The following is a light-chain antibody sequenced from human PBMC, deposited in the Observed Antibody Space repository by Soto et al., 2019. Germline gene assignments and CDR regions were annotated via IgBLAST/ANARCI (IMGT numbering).Light chain of an antibody. V-gene: IGKV1-13*02. Sequence: AIQLTQSPSSLSASVGESGTITCRASQGISRALAWYQQKTGKAPKLLIYDASSLESWVPSRFSGSGSGTDFTLTISSLQPEDFASYYCQQFSSYQFTFGPGTKVDIK. CDR2: DAS. CDR1: QGISRA. J-gene: IGKJ3*01. CDR3: QQFSSYQFT.